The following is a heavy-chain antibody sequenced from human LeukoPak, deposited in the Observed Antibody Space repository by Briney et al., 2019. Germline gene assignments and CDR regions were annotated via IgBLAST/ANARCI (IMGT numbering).Heavy chain of an antibody. CDR3: ARVGYYDRQPSDY. J-gene: IGHJ4*02. CDR1: GGTFSSYA. Sequence: SVKVSCKASGGTFSSYAISWVRQAPGQGLEWMGGITPIFGTANYAQKFQGRVTITTDESTSTAYMELSSLRSEDTAVYYCARVGYYDRQPSDYWGQGTLVTVSS. V-gene: IGHV1-69*05. CDR2: ITPIFGTA. D-gene: IGHD3-22*01.